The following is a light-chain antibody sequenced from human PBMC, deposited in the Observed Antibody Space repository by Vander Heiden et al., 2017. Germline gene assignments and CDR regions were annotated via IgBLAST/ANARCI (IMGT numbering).Light chain of an antibody. V-gene: IGKV1-39*01. J-gene: IGKJ1*01. CDR3: QQSYSTPRT. CDR2: AAS. Sequence: LQMTHSPSSLSASLRDSVPLTCRASQSISRYLNWYQQKPGKAPKLLIYAASSLQSGVPSRFSGSGSGTEFTLTISSLQPEDFATYYCQQSYSTPRTFGQGTKVEIK. CDR1: QSISRY.